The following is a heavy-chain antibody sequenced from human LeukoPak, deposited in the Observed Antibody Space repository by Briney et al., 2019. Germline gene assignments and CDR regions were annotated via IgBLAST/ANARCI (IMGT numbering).Heavy chain of an antibody. V-gene: IGHV3-33*08. CDR2: IWYDGSNK. Sequence: GGSLRLSCAASGFTVSSNYMSWVRQAPGKGLEWVAVIWYDGSNKYYADSVKGRFTISRDNSKNTLYLQMNSLRAEDTAVYYCARDLYYGSGSYSGDYWGQGTLVTVSS. J-gene: IGHJ4*02. D-gene: IGHD3-10*01. CDR3: ARDLYYGSGSYSGDY. CDR1: GFTVSSNY.